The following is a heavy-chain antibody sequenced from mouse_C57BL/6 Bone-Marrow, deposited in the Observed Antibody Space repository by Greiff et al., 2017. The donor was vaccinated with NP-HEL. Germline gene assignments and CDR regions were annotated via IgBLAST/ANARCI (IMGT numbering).Heavy chain of an antibody. CDR1: GFTFSDYY. D-gene: IGHD2-4*01. J-gene: IGHJ4*01. CDR3: ARGCLIRPFYAMDY. CDR2: ISNGGGST. Sequence: EVKLMESGGGLVQPGGSLKLSCAASGFTFSDYYMYWVRQTPEKRLEWVAYISNGGGSTYYPDTVKGRFTISRDNAKNTLYLQMSRLKSEDTAMYYCARGCLIRPFYAMDYWGQGTSVTVSS. V-gene: IGHV5-12*01.